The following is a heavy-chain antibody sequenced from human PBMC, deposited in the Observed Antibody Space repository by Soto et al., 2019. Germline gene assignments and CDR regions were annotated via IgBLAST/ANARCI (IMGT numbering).Heavy chain of an antibody. D-gene: IGHD3-3*01. Sequence: EVQLVESGGGLVQPGGSLRLSCAASGFTFNTYWMHWVRQAPGKGLLWVSRINSDGSSTTYADSVEGRFTISRDNAKNTLSLQTNSLRAEDTAVYYCVRMDFWGAYSFDYWGQGTLVTVSS. CDR1: GFTFNTYW. J-gene: IGHJ4*02. CDR3: VRMDFWGAYSFDY. V-gene: IGHV3-74*02. CDR2: INSDGSST.